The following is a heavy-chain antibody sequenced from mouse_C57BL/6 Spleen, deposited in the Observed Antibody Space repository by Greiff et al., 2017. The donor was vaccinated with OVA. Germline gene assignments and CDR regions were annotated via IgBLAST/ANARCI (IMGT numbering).Heavy chain of an antibody. J-gene: IGHJ4*01. V-gene: IGHV1-77*01. Sequence: QVQLQQSGAELVKPGASVKISCKASGYTFTDYYINWVQQRPGQGLEWIGKIGPGSGSTYYNEKFKGKATLTADKSSSTAYMQLSSLTAEDSAVYFCARSESLHGYAMDYWGQGTAVTVSS. D-gene: IGHD2-1*01. CDR2: IGPGSGST. CDR3: ARSESLHGYAMDY. CDR1: GYTFTDYY.